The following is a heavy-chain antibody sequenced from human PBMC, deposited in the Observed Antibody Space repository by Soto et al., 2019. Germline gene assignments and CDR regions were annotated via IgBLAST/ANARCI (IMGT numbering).Heavy chain of an antibody. CDR3: ARDLGYYDSSGYYY. CDR2: ISSSSSYI. D-gene: IGHD3-22*01. J-gene: IGHJ4*02. Sequence: GGSLRLSCAASGFTFSSYSMNWVRQAPGKGLEWVSSISSSSSYIYYADSVKGRFTISRDNAKNSLYLQMNSLRAEDTAVYYCARDLGYYDSSGYYYWGQGTLVTVSS. V-gene: IGHV3-21*01. CDR1: GFTFSSYS.